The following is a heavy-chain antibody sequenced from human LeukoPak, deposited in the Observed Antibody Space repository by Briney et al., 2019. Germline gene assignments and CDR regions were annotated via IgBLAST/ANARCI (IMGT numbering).Heavy chain of an antibody. CDR1: GGSISSGDYY. CDR2: IYYSGST. CDR3: ARDYDYGGTYYRMDV. J-gene: IGHJ6*02. Sequence: SETLSLTCTVSGGSISSGDYYWSWIRQPPGKGLEWIGYIYYSGSTYYNPSLKSRVTISVDTSKNQFSLKLSSVTAADTAVYYCARDYDYGGTYYRMDVWGQGTTVTVSS. D-gene: IGHD4-23*01. V-gene: IGHV4-30-4*01.